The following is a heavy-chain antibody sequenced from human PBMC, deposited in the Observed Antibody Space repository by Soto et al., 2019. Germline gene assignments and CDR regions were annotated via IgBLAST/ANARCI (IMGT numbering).Heavy chain of an antibody. CDR3: ARGSRTYYDILTGYFHLDY. D-gene: IGHD3-9*01. CDR1: GGSISSYY. CDR2: IYYSGST. Sequence: SETLSLTCTVSGGSISSYYWSWIRQPPGKGLEWIGYIYYSGSTNYNPSLKSRVTISVDTSKNQFSLKLSSVTAADTAVYYCARGSRTYYDILTGYFHLDYWGQGTLVTVSS. J-gene: IGHJ4*02. V-gene: IGHV4-59*01.